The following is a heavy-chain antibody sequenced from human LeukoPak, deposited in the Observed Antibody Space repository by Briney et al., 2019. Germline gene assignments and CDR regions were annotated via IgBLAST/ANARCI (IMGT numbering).Heavy chain of an antibody. D-gene: IGHD3-9*01. Sequence: ASVKVSCKASGYTFTDYYLHWVRQAPGQGLEWMGRINPNSGGTNYAQEFQGRVTMTRDTSVSTAYMELSRLRSEDTAVYYCARNSGLRYFREASYYYGMDVWAKGPRSPSP. V-gene: IGHV1-2*06. J-gene: IGHJ6*02. CDR2: INPNSGGT. CDR1: GYTFTDYY. CDR3: ARNSGLRYFREASYYYGMDV.